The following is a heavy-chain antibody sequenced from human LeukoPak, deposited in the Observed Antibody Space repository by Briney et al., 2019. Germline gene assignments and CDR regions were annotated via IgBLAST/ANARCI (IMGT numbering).Heavy chain of an antibody. D-gene: IGHD2-2*01. CDR2: ISAYNGNT. J-gene: IGHJ5*02. Sequence: ASVKVSCKASGGTFSSYAISWVRQAPGQGLEWMGWISAYNGNTNYAQKLQGRVTMTTDTSTSTAYMELRSLRSDDTAVYYCARDGAYCSSTSCYAGNWFDPWGQGTLVTVSS. CDR1: GGTFSSYA. V-gene: IGHV1-18*01. CDR3: ARDGAYCSSTSCYAGNWFDP.